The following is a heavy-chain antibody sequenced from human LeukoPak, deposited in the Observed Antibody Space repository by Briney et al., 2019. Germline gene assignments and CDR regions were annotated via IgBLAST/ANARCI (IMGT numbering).Heavy chain of an antibody. CDR2: ISAYNGNT. CDR3: ARGRGNDSHYYYYGMDV. V-gene: IGHV1-18*01. D-gene: IGHD5-12*01. Sequence: ASVKVSCKASGYTFTSYGISWVRQAPGQGLEWMGWISAYNGNTNYAQKLQGRVAMTTDTSTSTAYIELRSVRSDDTAVYYCARGRGNDSHYYYYGMDVGGQGTRVTVSS. J-gene: IGHJ6*02. CDR1: GYTFTSYG.